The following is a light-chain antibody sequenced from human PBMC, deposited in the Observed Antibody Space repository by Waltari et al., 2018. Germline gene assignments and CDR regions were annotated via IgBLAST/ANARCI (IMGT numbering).Light chain of an antibody. CDR1: QSIGKY. CDR2: AAS. CDR3: QKYDRLPAT. Sequence: EIVLTHSPGTLSLSTGERATLSCRASQSIGKYLVWYQQKPGQAPRLLMYAASSRATGIPDRFSGSGSGTDFSLTISRLEPEDFAVYYCQKYDRLPATFGQGTKVEIK. J-gene: IGKJ1*01. V-gene: IGKV3-20*01.